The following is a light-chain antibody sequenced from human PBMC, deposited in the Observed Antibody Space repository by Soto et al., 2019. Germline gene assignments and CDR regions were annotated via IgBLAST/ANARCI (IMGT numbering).Light chain of an antibody. CDR3: QQHSNWPLT. V-gene: IGKV3-11*01. CDR2: DAS. Sequence: EVVMTQSPATLSVSPGERATLSCRASQSVSSNLAWYQQNPGQAPRLLIFDASNRAAGIPARFSGSGSGTDFTLTISSLEPEDFAVYYCQQHSNWPLTFGGGTKVDIK. J-gene: IGKJ4*01. CDR1: QSVSSN.